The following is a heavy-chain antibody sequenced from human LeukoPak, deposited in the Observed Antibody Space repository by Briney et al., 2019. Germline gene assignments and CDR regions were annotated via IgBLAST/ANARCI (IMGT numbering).Heavy chain of an antibody. CDR2: IKEDGSEN. Sequence: GGSLRLSCAASGFIFTYYRMTWVRQAPGKGLEWVANIKEDGSENHYVDSVKGRFTISRDNAKKSLYLQMNSLRAEDTAVYYCARGRAMVRGAASNWGQGTLVTVSS. CDR1: GFIFTYYR. V-gene: IGHV3-7*03. D-gene: IGHD3-10*01. J-gene: IGHJ4*02. CDR3: ARGRAMVRGAASN.